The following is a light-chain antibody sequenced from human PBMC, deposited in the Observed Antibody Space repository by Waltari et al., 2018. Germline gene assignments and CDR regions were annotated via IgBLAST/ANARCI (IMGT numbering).Light chain of an antibody. CDR1: SRDVGSYNL. Sequence: QSALTQPASVSGSPGQSITISCPGTSRDVGSYNLVSWYQQHPGKAPKLMIYEVSKRPSGVSNRFSGSKSGNTASLTISGLQAEDEADYYCCSYAGSSPYVFGTGTKVTVL. J-gene: IGLJ1*01. V-gene: IGLV2-23*02. CDR3: CSYAGSSPYV. CDR2: EVS.